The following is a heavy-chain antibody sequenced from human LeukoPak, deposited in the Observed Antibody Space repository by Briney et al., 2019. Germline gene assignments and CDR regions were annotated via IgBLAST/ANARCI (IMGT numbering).Heavy chain of an antibody. CDR1: GYTFTDYY. J-gene: IGHJ4*02. V-gene: IGHV1-69*06. CDR3: ARDNDSRDPPHFDY. D-gene: IGHD3-16*01. Sequence: GASVKVSCKASGYTFTDYYMHWVRQAPGQGLEWMGGIIPIFGTTNYARKFRGRVTLTADKSTRTAYMELGSLRSEDTAVYYCARDNDSRDPPHFDYWGQGTLVTVSS. CDR2: IIPIFGTT.